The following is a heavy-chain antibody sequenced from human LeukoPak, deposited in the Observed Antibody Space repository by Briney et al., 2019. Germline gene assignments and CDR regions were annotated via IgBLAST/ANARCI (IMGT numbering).Heavy chain of an antibody. V-gene: IGHV3-9*01. J-gene: IGHJ4*02. CDR2: ISWNSGSI. Sequence: GGSLRLSCAASGFTFDDYAMHWVRQAPGKGLEWVSGISWNSGSIGYADSVKGRFTISRDNAKNSLYLQMNSLRAEDTALYYCARILYSWGQGTLVTVSS. CDR1: GFTFDDYA. CDR3: ARILYS.